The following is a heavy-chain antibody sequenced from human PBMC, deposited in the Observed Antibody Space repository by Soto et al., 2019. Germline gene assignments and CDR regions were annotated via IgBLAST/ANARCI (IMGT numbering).Heavy chain of an antibody. CDR3: AKDPTTVTTSGKDYYGMDV. Sequence: GGSLRLSCAASGFTFSSYGMHWVRQAPGKGLEWVAVISYDGSNKYYADSVKGRFTISRDNSKNTLYLQMNSLRAEDTAVYYCAKDPTTVTTSGKDYYGMDVWGQGTTVTVSS. D-gene: IGHD4-4*01. J-gene: IGHJ6*02. CDR1: GFTFSSYG. CDR2: ISYDGSNK. V-gene: IGHV3-30*18.